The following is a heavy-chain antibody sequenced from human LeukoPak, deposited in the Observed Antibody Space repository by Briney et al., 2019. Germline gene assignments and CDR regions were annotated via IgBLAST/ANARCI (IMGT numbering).Heavy chain of an antibody. CDR3: ARSRGITAAGQYYYYGMDV. V-gene: IGHV3-21*01. D-gene: IGHD6-13*01. CDR2: ISISSDHI. Sequence: GGSLRLSCAASGFTFNTYSMTWVRQGPGKGLEWVSSISISSDHIYYADSVKGRFTISRENAKNSLYLQMNSLRAGDTAVYYCARSRGITAAGQYYYYGMDVWGQGTTVTVSS. CDR1: GFTFNTYS. J-gene: IGHJ6*02.